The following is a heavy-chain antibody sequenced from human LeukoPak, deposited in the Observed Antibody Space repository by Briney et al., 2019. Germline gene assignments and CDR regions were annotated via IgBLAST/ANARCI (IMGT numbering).Heavy chain of an antibody. D-gene: IGHD6-6*01. Sequence: ASVKVSCKASGYTFTSYDINWVRQAPGQGLEWMGWMNPNSGNTGYAQKFQGRVTMTRNTSISTAYMGLSSLRSEDTAVYYCARPASIAARTNWFDPWGQGTLVTVSS. CDR3: ARPASIAARTNWFDP. J-gene: IGHJ5*02. CDR1: GYTFTSYD. CDR2: MNPNSGNT. V-gene: IGHV1-8*01.